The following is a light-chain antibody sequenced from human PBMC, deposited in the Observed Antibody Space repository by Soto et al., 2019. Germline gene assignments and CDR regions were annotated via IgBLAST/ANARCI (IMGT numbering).Light chain of an antibody. CDR2: DVS. CDR1: SSDVGGYNY. Sequence: QSLLTQPASVSGSPGLSITISCTGTSSDVGGYNYVSWYQQHPGKAPKLMIYDVSNRPSGVSNRFSGSKSGNTASLTISGLQAEDEADYYCSSYTSSSTLYVFGTGTKVTVL. CDR3: SSYTSSSTLYV. V-gene: IGLV2-14*01. J-gene: IGLJ1*01.